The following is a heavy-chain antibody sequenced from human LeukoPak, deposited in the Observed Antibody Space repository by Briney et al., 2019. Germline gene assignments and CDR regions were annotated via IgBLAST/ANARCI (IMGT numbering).Heavy chain of an antibody. CDR1: GGSISSSSYY. Sequence: SETLSLTCTVSGGSISSSSYYWGWIRQPPGKGLEWIGSIYYSGSTYYNPSLKSRVTISVDTSKNQFSLKLSSVTAADTAVYYCAREGEYSSSWVDYWGQGTLVTVSS. J-gene: IGHJ4*02. CDR3: AREGEYSSSWVDY. CDR2: IYYSGST. V-gene: IGHV4-39*07. D-gene: IGHD6-13*01.